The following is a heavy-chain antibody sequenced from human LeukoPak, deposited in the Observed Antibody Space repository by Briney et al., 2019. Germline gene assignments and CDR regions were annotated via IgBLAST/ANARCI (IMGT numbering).Heavy chain of an antibody. J-gene: IGHJ3*01. D-gene: IGHD2-8*01. Sequence: SATLSLTCTVSGGSITNYYWSWIRQPAGKGLEWIGRIYSSGSTNYNPSLSSRVTMSVDTSKNQFSLKLTSVTAADTAVYYCARTSPKNGAFDLWGQGTMVTVSS. CDR3: ARTSPKNGAFDL. CDR2: IYSSGST. V-gene: IGHV4-4*07. CDR1: GGSITNYY.